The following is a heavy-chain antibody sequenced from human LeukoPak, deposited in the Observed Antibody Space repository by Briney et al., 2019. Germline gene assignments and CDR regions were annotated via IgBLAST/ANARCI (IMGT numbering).Heavy chain of an antibody. CDR3: VKATGSQPRAGAFDF. D-gene: IGHD1-26*01. Sequence: GGSPRLSCAASGFTFDDHAMSWVRQAPGKGLEWVAGISWNSGRLGYADSVKGRFTISRDNTKNSVDLQMNSLRSDDTALYYCVKATGSQPRAGAFDFWGQGTRVTVSS. V-gene: IGHV3-9*01. J-gene: IGHJ3*01. CDR1: GFTFDDHA. CDR2: ISWNSGRL.